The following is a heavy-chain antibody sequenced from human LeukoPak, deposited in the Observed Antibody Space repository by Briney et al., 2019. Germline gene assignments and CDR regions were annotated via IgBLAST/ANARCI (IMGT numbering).Heavy chain of an antibody. J-gene: IGHJ4*02. CDR1: GGSFSGYY. Sequence: NSSETLSLTCAVYGGSFSGYYWSWIRQPPGKGLEWLGCVSYTRGTYYTPSLKSRVAISVDTSRNQFSLKLTSVTAADTAVYFCVRLRYFDNTFDYWGQGTLVTVSS. D-gene: IGHD3-9*01. V-gene: IGHV4-34*01. CDR2: VSYTRGT. CDR3: VRLRYFDNTFDY.